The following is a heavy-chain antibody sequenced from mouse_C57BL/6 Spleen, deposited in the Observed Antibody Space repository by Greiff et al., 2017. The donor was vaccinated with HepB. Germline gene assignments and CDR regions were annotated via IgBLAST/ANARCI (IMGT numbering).Heavy chain of an antibody. CDR2: IWSGGST. V-gene: IGHV2-2*01. J-gene: IGHJ1*03. Sequence: VKLQESGPGLVQPSQSLSITCTVSGFSLTSYGVHWVRQSPGKGLEWLGVIWSGGSTDNNAAFISRLSISKDNTKSQVFFKMNSLQADDTAIYYCARKGDGSPYWYFDVWGTGTTVTVSS. D-gene: IGHD1-1*01. CDR1: GFSLTSYG. CDR3: ARKGDGSPYWYFDV.